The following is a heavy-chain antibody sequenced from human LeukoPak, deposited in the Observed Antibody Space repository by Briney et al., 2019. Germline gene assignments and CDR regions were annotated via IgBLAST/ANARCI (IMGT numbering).Heavy chain of an antibody. CDR3: AKGPRTNGSGRGGDAFDM. D-gene: IGHD6-19*01. V-gene: IGHV3-23*01. J-gene: IGHJ3*02. CDR1: GFTFSSYA. CDR2: ISGSGANT. Sequence: GGSLRLSCAASGFTFSSYAMSWVRQAPGKGLEWVSLISGSGANTFYADSVKGRFTISRDNSKNTLFLQMNSLSSGDSALYYCAKGPRTNGSGRGGDAFDMWGQGTMVTVSS.